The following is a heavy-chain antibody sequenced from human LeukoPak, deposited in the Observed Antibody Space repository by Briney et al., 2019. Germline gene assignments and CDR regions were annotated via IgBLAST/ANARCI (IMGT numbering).Heavy chain of an antibody. J-gene: IGHJ4*02. CDR3: AKDVASSWYEGAGF. CDR2: IRYDGSNK. CDR1: GFTFSSYG. D-gene: IGHD6-13*01. Sequence: GGSLRLSCAASGFTFSSYGMHWVRQAPGKGLEWVAFIRYDGSNKYYADSVKGRFTISRGNSKDTLYLQMNSLRAEDTAVYYCAKDVASSWYEGAGFWGQGTLVTVSS. V-gene: IGHV3-30*02.